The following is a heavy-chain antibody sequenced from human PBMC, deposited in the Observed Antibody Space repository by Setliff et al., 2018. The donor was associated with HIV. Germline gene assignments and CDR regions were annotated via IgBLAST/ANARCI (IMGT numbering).Heavy chain of an antibody. CDR1: GGSISGTYY. CDR2: IYKSGSS. D-gene: IGHD2-2*01. J-gene: IGHJ4*02. V-gene: IGHV4-4*07. Sequence: SETLSLTCTVSGGSISGTYYWNWIRQPAGKGLEWVGRIYKSGSSNANPSLRSRVTMSVDTSRNQFSLTLKSVTAADTAVYYCARADCTSTSCFFGLGGGFFDSWGRGALVTVSS. CDR3: ARADCTSTSCFFGLGGGFFDS.